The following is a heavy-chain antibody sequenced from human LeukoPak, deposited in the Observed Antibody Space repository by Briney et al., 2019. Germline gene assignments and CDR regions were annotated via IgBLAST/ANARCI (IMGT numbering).Heavy chain of an antibody. D-gene: IGHD3-10*01. Sequence: GESLKISCKGSGYSFTSYWIGWVRQMPGKGLEWVAMIYPGDSDTRFSPSFQGQVTISADKSISTAYLQWSSLKASDTAMYYCARQPSGSGKYFDYWGQGTLVTVSS. J-gene: IGHJ4*02. V-gene: IGHV5-51*01. CDR2: IYPGDSDT. CDR3: ARQPSGSGKYFDY. CDR1: GYSFTSYW.